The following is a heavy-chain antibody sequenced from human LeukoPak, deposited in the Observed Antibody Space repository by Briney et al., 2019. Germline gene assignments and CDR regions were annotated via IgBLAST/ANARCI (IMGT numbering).Heavy chain of an antibody. Sequence: GGSLRLSCAASGFNFSNYWMHWVRQAPGKGLVWVTRMNSDGSATYYADSVQGRFTISRDNAKNTLYLQMNSLRAEDTAMYFCAKGPNYFDSWGQGTLVTVSS. CDR3: AKGPNYFDS. J-gene: IGHJ4*02. V-gene: IGHV3-74*01. CDR1: GFNFSNYW. CDR2: MNSDGSAT.